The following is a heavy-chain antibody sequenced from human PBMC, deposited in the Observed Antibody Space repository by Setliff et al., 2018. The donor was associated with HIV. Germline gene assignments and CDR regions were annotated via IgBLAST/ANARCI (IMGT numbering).Heavy chain of an antibody. CDR2: IYATGST. V-gene: IGHV4-4*09. Sequence: PSETLSLTCTVSGGSINSYYWSWIRPPPGKGLEWIGYIYATGSTNYNPSLKGRVTVSVDTAKNQFSLRLSSVTAADTAVYYCARPVVDYRYYYYMDVWGRGTTVTVSS. J-gene: IGHJ6*03. CDR1: GGSINSYY. D-gene: IGHD4-4*01. CDR3: ARPVVDYRYYYYMDV.